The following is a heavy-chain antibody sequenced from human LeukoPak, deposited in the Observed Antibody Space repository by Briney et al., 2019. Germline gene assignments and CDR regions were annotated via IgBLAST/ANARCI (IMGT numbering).Heavy chain of an antibody. CDR3: ARASYGLVHWFDP. Sequence: SETLSLTCTVSVGSISSYYWSWIRQPPGKGLEWSGYIYYSGSTNYNPSLKSRVTISVDTSKNQFSLKLSSVTAADTAVYYCARASYGLVHWFDPWGQGTLVTVSS. CDR1: VGSISSYY. J-gene: IGHJ5*02. CDR2: IYYSGST. D-gene: IGHD5-18*01. V-gene: IGHV4-59*01.